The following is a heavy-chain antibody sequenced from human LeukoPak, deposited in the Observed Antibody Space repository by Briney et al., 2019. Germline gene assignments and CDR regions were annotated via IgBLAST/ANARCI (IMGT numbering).Heavy chain of an antibody. CDR2: IRYDGSNK. J-gene: IGHJ4*02. V-gene: IGHV3-30*02. CDR3: ATTRPYYYDSSGHFDY. CDR1: GFTFSSYG. Sequence: VGSLRLSCAASGFTFSSYGMHWVRQAPGKGLEWVAFIRYDGSNKYYADSVKGRFTISRDNSKNTLYLQMNSLRAEDTAVYYCATTRPYYYDSSGHFDYWGQGTLVTVSS. D-gene: IGHD3-22*01.